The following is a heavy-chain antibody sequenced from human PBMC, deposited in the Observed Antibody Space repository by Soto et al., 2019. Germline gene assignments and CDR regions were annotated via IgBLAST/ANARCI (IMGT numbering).Heavy chain of an antibody. V-gene: IGHV1-8*01. Sequence: QVQLVQYGAEVKKPGASVKVSCKASGYSFSSYDINWVRQATGQGLEWMGWMSPNSGNTGYAQKFQGRVTLTRHTTISAPYKAVTLLRVYETAVYDSTRGRGQGGDYWRYLQHRGQGT. CDR3: TRGRGQGGDYWRYLQH. J-gene: IGHJ1*01. CDR2: MSPNSGNT. D-gene: IGHD3-10*01. CDR1: GYSFSSYD.